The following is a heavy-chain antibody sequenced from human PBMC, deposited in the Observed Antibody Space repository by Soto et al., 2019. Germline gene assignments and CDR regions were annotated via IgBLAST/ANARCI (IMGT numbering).Heavy chain of an antibody. CDR3: AKRPRQWLLYFDY. CDR1: GFTFSNYA. Sequence: EVQLLESGGGLVQPGGSLRLSCAASGFTFSNYAIAWVRQAPGKGLEWVSGISGSGGTTYYADSVKGRFTISRDNAKYTLHLQMSSLRAEDRAVYYGAKRPRQWLLYFDYWGQGALVTVSS. D-gene: IGHD6-19*01. J-gene: IGHJ4*02. V-gene: IGHV3-23*01. CDR2: ISGSGGTT.